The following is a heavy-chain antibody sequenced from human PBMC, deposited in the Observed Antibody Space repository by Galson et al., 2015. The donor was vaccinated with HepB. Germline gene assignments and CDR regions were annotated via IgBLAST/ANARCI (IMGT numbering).Heavy chain of an antibody. J-gene: IGHJ4*02. CDR1: EFTFSAFG. CDR2: ISYDGSNK. Sequence: SLRLSCAASEFTFSAFGMHWVRQAPGKGLEWVAVISYDGSNKYYADSVKGRFTISRDNSKNTLYLQMSSLRAQDTAVYYCAHTSVVQGVPEGYWGQGTLVTVSS. V-gene: IGHV3-30*03. D-gene: IGHD3-10*01. CDR3: AHTSVVQGVPEGY.